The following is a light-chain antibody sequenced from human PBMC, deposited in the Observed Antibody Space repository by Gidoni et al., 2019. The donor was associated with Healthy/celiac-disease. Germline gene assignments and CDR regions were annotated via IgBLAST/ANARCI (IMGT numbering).Light chain of an antibody. Sequence: DMQMTQPPSSLSASVGDRVTITCRASQSISSYLNWYQQKPGKAPKLLIYAASSLQSGVPSRFSGSGSGTDFTLTISSLQPEDFATYYCQQSYSTPRTFGQGTQLEIK. CDR1: QSISSY. CDR2: AAS. J-gene: IGKJ2*02. CDR3: QQSYSTPRT. V-gene: IGKV1-39*01.